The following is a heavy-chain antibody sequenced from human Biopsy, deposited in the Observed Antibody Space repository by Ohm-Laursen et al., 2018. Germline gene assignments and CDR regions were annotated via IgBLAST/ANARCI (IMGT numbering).Heavy chain of an antibody. J-gene: IGHJ3*02. Sequence: TLSLTCSVSGGSMTGYEWSWIRLAPGKGLGWIGYIYYSGGTKYNPSLASRVTFSVDMSKSQFSLKLYSVTAADTAVYYCARVEAGTYDALDIWGQGTLVAVS. CDR3: ARVEAGTYDALDI. CDR2: IYYSGGT. CDR1: GGSMTGYE. D-gene: IGHD1-26*01. V-gene: IGHV4-59*01.